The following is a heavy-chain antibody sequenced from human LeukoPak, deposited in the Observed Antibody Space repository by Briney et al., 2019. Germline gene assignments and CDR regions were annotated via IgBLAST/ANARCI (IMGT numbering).Heavy chain of an antibody. J-gene: IGHJ6*02. D-gene: IGHD3-9*01. CDR1: GFTFSSYA. CDR2: ISYDGSNK. V-gene: IGHV3-30-3*01. Sequence: GGSLRLSCAASGFTFSSYAMHWVRQAPGKGLEWVSVISYDGSNKYYADSVKGRFTISRDNSKNTLYLQMNSLRAEDTAVYYCAKDSITYYDILTGYYWGGYYYYGMDVWGQGTTVTVSS. CDR3: AKDSITYYDILTGYYWGGYYYYGMDV.